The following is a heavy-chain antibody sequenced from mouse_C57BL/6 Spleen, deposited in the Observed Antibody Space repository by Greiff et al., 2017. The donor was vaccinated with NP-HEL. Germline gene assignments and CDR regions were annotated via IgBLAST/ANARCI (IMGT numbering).Heavy chain of an antibody. Sequence: VQLQQSGAELVRPGASVTLSCKASGYTFTDYEMHWVKQTPVHGLEWIGAIDPETGGTAYNQKFKGKAILTADKSSSTAYMELRSLTSEDSAVYYCTRSGSNYVFDYWGQGTTLTVSS. CDR3: TRSGSNYVFDY. J-gene: IGHJ2*01. CDR2: IDPETGGT. V-gene: IGHV1-15*01. CDR1: GYTFTDYE. D-gene: IGHD2-5*01.